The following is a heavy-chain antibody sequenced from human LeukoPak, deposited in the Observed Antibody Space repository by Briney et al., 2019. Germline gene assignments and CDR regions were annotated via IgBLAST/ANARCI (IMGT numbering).Heavy chain of an antibody. CDR2: IYTSGST. D-gene: IGHD1-20*01. CDR3: AREEVTGTSEGNWFDP. Sequence: PSETLSLTCTVSGGSISSSNYYWNWIRQPAGKGLEWIGRIYTSGSTNYNPSLKSRVTISVDTSKNQFSLKLSSVTAADTAVYYCAREEVTGTSEGNWFDPWGQGTLVTVSS. J-gene: IGHJ5*02. V-gene: IGHV4-61*02. CDR1: GGSISSSNYY.